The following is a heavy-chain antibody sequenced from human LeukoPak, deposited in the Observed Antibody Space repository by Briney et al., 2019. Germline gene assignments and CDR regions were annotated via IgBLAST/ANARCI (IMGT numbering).Heavy chain of an antibody. V-gene: IGHV3-53*01. CDR2: FYSSGST. D-gene: IGHD1-1*01. CDR1: GFTVSSNY. CDR3: ARLEKKSYYYMDV. Sequence: RSGGSLRLSCAVSGFTVSSNYMGWSGRAQGKGREGVSVFYSSGSTYYADSVKGRFTISRDNSENTLFLQMNTLRAEDTAVYYCARLEKKSYYYMDVWGKGTTVTVSS. J-gene: IGHJ6*03.